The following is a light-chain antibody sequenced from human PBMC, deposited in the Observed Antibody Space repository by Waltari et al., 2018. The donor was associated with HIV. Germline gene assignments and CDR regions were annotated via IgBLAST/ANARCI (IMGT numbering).Light chain of an antibody. CDR3: AAWDGSLSGPV. CDR2: RSN. Sequence: QSVLTQPPSASGTPGQRVTISCSGSSSNIGSNYVYWYQQLPGTSPKLLIYRSNQRPSGVLAGVCGHKSGNSASLAISGLRAEDDADYYCAAWDGSLSGPVFGGGTKLTVL. V-gene: IGLV1-47*01. CDR1: SSNIGSNY. J-gene: IGLJ3*02.